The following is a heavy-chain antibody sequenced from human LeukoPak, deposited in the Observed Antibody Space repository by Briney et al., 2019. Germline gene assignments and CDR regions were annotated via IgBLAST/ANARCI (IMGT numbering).Heavy chain of an antibody. CDR2: IYYSGST. V-gene: IGHV4-39*01. J-gene: IGHJ4*02. CDR3: ARSLDYCTSTSCPPDY. CDR1: GGSISSSSYY. D-gene: IGHD2-2*01. Sequence: TSETLSLTCTVSGGSISSSSYYWGWIRQPPGKGLEWIGSIYYSGSTYYNPSLKSRVTISVDTSKNQFSLKLSSVTAADTAVYYCARSLDYCTSTSCPPDYWGQGTLVTVSS.